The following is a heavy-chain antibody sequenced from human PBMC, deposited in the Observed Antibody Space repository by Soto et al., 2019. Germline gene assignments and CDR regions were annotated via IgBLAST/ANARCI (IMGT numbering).Heavy chain of an antibody. Sequence: GGSLRLSCAASGFTFSSYWMHWVRQAPGKGLVWVSRINSDGSSTSYADSVKGRFTISRDNAKNTLYLQMNSLRAEDTAVYYCARADHYYCSGGSCYSFHYYGMDVWGQGTTVTVSS. CDR3: ARADHYYCSGGSCYSFHYYGMDV. CDR2: INSDGSST. J-gene: IGHJ6*02. V-gene: IGHV3-74*01. CDR1: GFTFSSYW. D-gene: IGHD2-15*01.